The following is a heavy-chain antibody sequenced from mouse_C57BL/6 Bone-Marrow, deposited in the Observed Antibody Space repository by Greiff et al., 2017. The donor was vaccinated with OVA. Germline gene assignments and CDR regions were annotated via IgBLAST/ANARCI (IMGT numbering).Heavy chain of an antibody. CDR3: ARGDPYYFDD. CDR2: IDPSDSYT. D-gene: IGHD3-3*01. J-gene: IGHJ2*01. CDR1: GYTFTSYW. V-gene: IGHV1-69*01. Sequence: VQLQQPGAELVMPGASVKLSCKASGYTFTSYWMHWVKQRPGQGLEWIGEIDPSDSYTNYNQKFKGKSTLTVDKSSSTAYMQLSSLTSEDSAVYYCARGDPYYFDDWGQGTTLTVSS.